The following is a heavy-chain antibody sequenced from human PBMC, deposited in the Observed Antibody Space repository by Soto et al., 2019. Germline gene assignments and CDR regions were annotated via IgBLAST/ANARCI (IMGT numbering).Heavy chain of an antibody. CDR2: IYYSGST. Sequence: SETLSLTCTVSGGSISSSSYYWGWIRQPPGKGLEWIGSIYYSGSTYYNPSLKSRVTISVDTSKNQFSLKLSSVTAADTAVYYCASDPGIAVAGAHFDYWGQGTLVTVSS. D-gene: IGHD6-19*01. V-gene: IGHV4-39*01. CDR3: ASDPGIAVAGAHFDY. CDR1: GGSISSSSYY. J-gene: IGHJ4*02.